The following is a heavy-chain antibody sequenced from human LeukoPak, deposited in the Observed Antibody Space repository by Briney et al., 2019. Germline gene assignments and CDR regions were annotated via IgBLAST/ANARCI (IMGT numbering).Heavy chain of an antibody. CDR3: ARGATTTVTTDY. CDR2: IYSGDIT. CDR1: GFTVSSNY. J-gene: IGHJ4*02. V-gene: IGHV3-66*01. D-gene: IGHD4-17*01. Sequence: GGSLRLSCAASGFTVSSNYMSWVRQAPGKGLEWVSVIYSGDITYYADSVKGRFTISRDNSKNTLYLQMNSLRAEDTAVYYCARGATTTVTTDYWGQGTLVTVSS.